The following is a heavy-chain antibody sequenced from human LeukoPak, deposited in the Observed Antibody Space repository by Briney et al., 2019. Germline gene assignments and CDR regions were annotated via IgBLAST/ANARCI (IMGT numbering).Heavy chain of an antibody. CDR3: ARPSQGGQPIRSSPFNI. V-gene: IGHV1-18*01. CDR2: ISAYNGNT. D-gene: IGHD3-16*01. J-gene: IGHJ3*02. Sequence: ASVKVSCKASGYTFTSYGISWVRQAPGQGLEWMGWISAYNGNTNYAQKLQGRVTMTTDTSTSTAYMELRSLRSDDTAVYYCARPSQGGQPIRSSPFNIWGQGTMVTVSS. CDR1: GYTFTSYG.